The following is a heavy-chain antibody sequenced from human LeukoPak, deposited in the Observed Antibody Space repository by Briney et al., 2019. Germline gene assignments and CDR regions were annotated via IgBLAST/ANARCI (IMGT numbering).Heavy chain of an antibody. CDR1: GFTYSHYG. CDR3: AKDAQRGFDYSNSLEY. J-gene: IGHJ4*02. V-gene: IGHV3-33*06. Sequence: GGSLRLPCAASGFTYSHYGMHWVRQAPGKGLEWVAVIWSDATEKYYGDAVKGRFTISRDNSRNTLYLQMNSLRVEDTAVYYCAKDAQRGFDYSNSLEYWGQGTLVTVSS. D-gene: IGHD4-11*01. CDR2: IWSDATEK.